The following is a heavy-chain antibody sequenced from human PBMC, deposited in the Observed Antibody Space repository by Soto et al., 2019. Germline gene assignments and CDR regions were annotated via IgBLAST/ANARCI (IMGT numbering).Heavy chain of an antibody. D-gene: IGHD2-15*01. J-gene: IGHJ6*02. V-gene: IGHV5-10-1*01. CDR3: ARLDCSGGSCTFYCYGMDV. CDR2: IDPSDSYT. CDR1: GYSFTSYW. Sequence: GESLKISCKGSGYSFTSYWISWVRQMPGKGLEWMGRIDPSDSYTNYSTSFQGHVTISTDKFISTAYLQWSSLKAPDTAMNYCARLDCSGGSCTFYCYGMDVWGQGTTVTVSS.